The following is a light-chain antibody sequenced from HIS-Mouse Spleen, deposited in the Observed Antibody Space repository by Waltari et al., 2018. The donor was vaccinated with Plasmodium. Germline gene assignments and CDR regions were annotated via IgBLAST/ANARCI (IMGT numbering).Light chain of an antibody. CDR1: SSDVGGYNY. J-gene: IGLJ1*01. Sequence: QSALTHPASVSGSPGQSTTISCTETSSDVGGYNYVSWYKQHPGTAPKLMIYDVSNRPSGVSNRFSGSKSGNTASLTISGLQAEDEADYYCSSYTSSSTLNYVFGTGTKVTV. V-gene: IGLV2-14*03. CDR2: DVS. CDR3: SSYTSSSTLNYV.